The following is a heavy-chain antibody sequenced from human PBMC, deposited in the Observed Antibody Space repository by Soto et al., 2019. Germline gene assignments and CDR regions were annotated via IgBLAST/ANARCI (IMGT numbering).Heavy chain of an antibody. CDR2: IHNGERT. V-gene: IGHV4-59*01. J-gene: IGHJ4*02. CDR3: SYGDSPGPIDH. Sequence: SETRSRTWTVSGGSISSYYWSWFRQAPGKGLEYIGYIHNGERTNYNPSLESRVTISADTSKNQFSLRLSSVTAADTAMYYCSYGDSPGPIDHWGQGTLVTVSS. D-gene: IGHD4-17*01. CDR1: GGSISSYY.